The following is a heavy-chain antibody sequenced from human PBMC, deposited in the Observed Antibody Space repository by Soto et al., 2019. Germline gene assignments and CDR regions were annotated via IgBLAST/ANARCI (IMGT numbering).Heavy chain of an antibody. V-gene: IGHV3-30*18. CDR2: ISYDGSNK. J-gene: IGHJ6*02. D-gene: IGHD2-2*01. CDR3: AKDSVYCSSTSCSYYYYYGMDV. Sequence: QVQLVESGGGVVQPGRSLRLSCAASGFTFSSYGMHWVRQAPGKGLEWVAVISYDGSNKYYADSVKGRFTISRDNSKNALYLQMNSLRAEDTAVYYCAKDSVYCSSTSCSYYYYYGMDVWGQGTTVTVSS. CDR1: GFTFSSYG.